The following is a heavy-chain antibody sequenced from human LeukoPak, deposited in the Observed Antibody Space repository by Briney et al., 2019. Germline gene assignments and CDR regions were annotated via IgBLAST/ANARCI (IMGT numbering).Heavy chain of an antibody. V-gene: IGHV4-39*01. CDR3: ARLIVGATFANY. D-gene: IGHD1-26*01. J-gene: IGHJ4*02. CDR2: IYYSGST. CDR1: GGSVSSGSYY. Sequence: SETLSLTCTVSGGSVSSGSYYWGWIRQPPGKGLEWIGSIYYSGSTYYNPSLKSRVTISVDTSKNQFSLKLSSVTAADTAVYYCARLIVGATFANYWGQGTLVTVSS.